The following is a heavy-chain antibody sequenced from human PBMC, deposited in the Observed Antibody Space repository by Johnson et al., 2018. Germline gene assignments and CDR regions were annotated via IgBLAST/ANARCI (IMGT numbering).Heavy chain of an antibody. CDR3: ARDYWYGFDL. Sequence: LEWISFIAGNSDTAYHADSVKGRFTISRDNGKNSLFLHMNSLRADDTAVYYCARDYWYGFDLWGQGTMVSVSS. V-gene: IGHV3-48*01. D-gene: IGHD6-13*01. J-gene: IGHJ3*01. CDR2: IAGNSDTA.